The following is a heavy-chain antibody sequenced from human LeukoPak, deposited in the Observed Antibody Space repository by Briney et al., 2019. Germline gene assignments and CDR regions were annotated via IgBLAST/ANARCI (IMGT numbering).Heavy chain of an antibody. Sequence: SETLSLTCTVSGGSISSYYWSWIRQPPGKGLEWIGYIYYSGSTNYNPSLKSRVTISVDTSKNQFSLKLSSVTAADTAVYYCAKGVGGYDWAYNYWGQGTLVTVSS. CDR2: IYYSGST. J-gene: IGHJ4*02. CDR1: GGSISSYY. D-gene: IGHD5-12*01. V-gene: IGHV4-59*08. CDR3: AKGVGGYDWAYNY.